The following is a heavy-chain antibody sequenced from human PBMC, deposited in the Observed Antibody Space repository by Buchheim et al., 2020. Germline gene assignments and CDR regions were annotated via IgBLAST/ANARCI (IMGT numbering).Heavy chain of an antibody. CDR2: ISGSGGST. V-gene: IGHV3-23*01. D-gene: IGHD3-10*01. Sequence: EVQLLESGGGLVQPGGSLRLSCAASGFTFSSYAMSWVRQAPGKGLDWVSAISGSGGSTYYADSVKGRFTISRDNSKNTLYLQMNSLRAEDTAVYYCAKDLVEAKGYYYGSGSYYDYWGQGTL. CDR1: GFTFSSYA. J-gene: IGHJ4*02. CDR3: AKDLVEAKGYYYGSGSYYDY.